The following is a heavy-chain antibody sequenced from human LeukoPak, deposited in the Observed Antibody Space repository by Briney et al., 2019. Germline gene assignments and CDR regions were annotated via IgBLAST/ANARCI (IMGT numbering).Heavy chain of an antibody. CDR2: ISGTGGAT. V-gene: IGHV3-23*01. J-gene: IGHJ4*02. CDR3: AKQGSAWDVDY. CDR1: GFTFSGYA. Sequence: GGSLRLSCAASGFTFSGYAMSWVRQAPGRGLEWVSAISGTGGATYYADSVRGRFTISRDNSKNTLFLQMNSLRVEDTAVYYCAKQGSAWDVDYWGQGTLVTVSS. D-gene: IGHD6-19*01.